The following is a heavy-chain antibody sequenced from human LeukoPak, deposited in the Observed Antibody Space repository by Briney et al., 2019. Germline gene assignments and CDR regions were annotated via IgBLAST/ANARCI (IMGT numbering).Heavy chain of an antibody. Sequence: PSETLSLTCAVSGGSISSGGYSWSWIRQPPGKGLEWIGYIYHSGSTYYNPSLKSRVTISVDTSKNQFSLKLSSVTAADTAVYYCARGLPDGYNSYYFDYWGQGTLVTVSS. J-gene: IGHJ4*02. CDR3: ARGLPDGYNSYYFDY. CDR2: IYHSGST. CDR1: GGSISSGGYS. D-gene: IGHD5-24*01. V-gene: IGHV4-30-2*01.